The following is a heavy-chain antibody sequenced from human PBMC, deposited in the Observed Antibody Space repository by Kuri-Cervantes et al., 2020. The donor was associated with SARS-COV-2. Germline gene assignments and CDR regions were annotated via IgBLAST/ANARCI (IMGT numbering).Heavy chain of an antibody. V-gene: IGHV4-34*01. CDR2: INHSGST. J-gene: IGHJ5*02. Sequence: SETLSLTCAVYGGSFSGYYWSWIRQPPGKGLEWIGEINHSGSTNYNPSLKSRVTISVDTSKNQSSLKLSSVTAADTAVYYCARCRRIAAASRWFDPWGQGTLVTVSS. CDR1: GGSFSGYY. D-gene: IGHD6-13*01. CDR3: ARCRRIAAASRWFDP.